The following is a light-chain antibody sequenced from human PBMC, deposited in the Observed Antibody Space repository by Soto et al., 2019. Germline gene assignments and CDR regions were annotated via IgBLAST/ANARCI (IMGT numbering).Light chain of an antibody. CDR2: EGS. CDR1: KNDIGVYDF. CDR3: CSYAGSSSYV. J-gene: IGLJ1*01. V-gene: IGLV2-23*01. Sequence: QSVLTQPPSASGSPGQSVTISCTGTKNDIGVYDFVSWYQHHPGKAPRLMIYEGSKRPSGVSNRFSGSKSGNTASLTISGLQAEDEADYYCCSYAGSSSYVFGTGTKVTVL.